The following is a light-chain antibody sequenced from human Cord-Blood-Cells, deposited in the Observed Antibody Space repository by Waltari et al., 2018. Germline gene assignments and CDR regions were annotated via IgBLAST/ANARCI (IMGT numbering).Light chain of an antibody. V-gene: IGLV2-14*01. Sequence: QPALTQPASVSGSPGQSITISCTRTSSDVGGYNYVSWYQQHPGKAPKLMIYEVSNRPSGVSNRFSGSKSGNTASLTISGLQAEDEADYYCSSYTSSSTLYVFGTGTKVTVL. CDR1: SSDVGGYNY. J-gene: IGLJ1*01. CDR2: EVS. CDR3: SSYTSSSTLYV.